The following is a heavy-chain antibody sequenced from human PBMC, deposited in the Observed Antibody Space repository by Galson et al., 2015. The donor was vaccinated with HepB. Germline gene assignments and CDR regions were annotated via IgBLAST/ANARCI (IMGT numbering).Heavy chain of an antibody. D-gene: IGHD2-8*01. V-gene: IGHV2-5*01. CDR2: IYWSGDK. CDR1: GFSLSTSGVG. J-gene: IGHJ4*02. Sequence: PALVKPTQTLTLTCIFSGFSLSTSGVGVGWIRQPPGKALEWLALIYWSGDKRYRPSLKSRLTITKDTSKNQVVLTMPNMDPVDTATYYCAHSTSSCTNAVCYSGGPFDYWGQGTLVTVSS. CDR3: AHSTSSCTNAVCYSGGPFDY.